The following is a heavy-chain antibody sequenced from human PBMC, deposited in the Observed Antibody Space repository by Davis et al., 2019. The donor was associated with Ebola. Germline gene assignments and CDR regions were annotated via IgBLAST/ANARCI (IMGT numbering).Heavy chain of an antibody. CDR2: ISYDVSNK. CDR1: GFTFSSYA. D-gene: IGHD3-22*01. Sequence: GGSLRLSCAASGFTFSSYAMHWVRQAPGKGLEWVEVISYDVSNKYYTDSVKGRFTISRDNSKNTLYLQMNSLRAEDTAVYYCARDVTYYYDSSGYSYYYYYGMDVWGQGTTVTVSS. CDR3: ARDVTYYYDSSGYSYYYYYGMDV. V-gene: IGHV3-30-3*01. J-gene: IGHJ6*02.